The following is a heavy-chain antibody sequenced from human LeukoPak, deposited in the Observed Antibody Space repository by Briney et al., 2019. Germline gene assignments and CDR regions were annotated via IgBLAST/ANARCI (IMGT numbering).Heavy chain of an antibody. D-gene: IGHD2-21*02. Sequence: SETLSLTCTVSGGSINSYYCSWVRQPPGKGLEWIGFIYYNGSTNYNPSPKSRVTISVDTSKNQFSLKLSSVTAADTAVYYCARDCGGDCYLGPFVYWGQGTLVTVSS. J-gene: IGHJ4*02. CDR3: ARDCGGDCYLGPFVY. CDR2: IYYNGST. V-gene: IGHV4-59*01. CDR1: GGSINSYY.